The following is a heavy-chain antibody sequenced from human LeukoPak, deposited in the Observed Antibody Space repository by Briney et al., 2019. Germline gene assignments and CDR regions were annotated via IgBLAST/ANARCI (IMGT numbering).Heavy chain of an antibody. CDR1: GFTFDDYG. J-gene: IGHJ4*02. V-gene: IGHV3-48*02. D-gene: IGHD1-26*01. Sequence: PGGSLRLSCAASGFTFDDYGMNWVRHAPGKGLEWVSYISSSSSTIYYADSVKGRFTISRDNAKNSLYLQMNSLRDEDTAVYYCARDFRSLYYFDHWGQGSLVTVSS. CDR3: ARDFRSLYYFDH. CDR2: ISSSSSTI.